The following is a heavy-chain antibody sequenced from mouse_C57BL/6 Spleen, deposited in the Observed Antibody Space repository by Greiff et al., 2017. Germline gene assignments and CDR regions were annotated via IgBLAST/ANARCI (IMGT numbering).Heavy chain of an antibody. CDR1: GYSFTGYF. CDR3: ARRGGYDGYFDY. Sequence: VQLQQSGPELVKPGDSVKISCKASGYSFTGYFLNWVMQSHGKSLEWIGRINPYNGDTFYNQKFKGKATLTVDKSSSTAHMELRSLTSEDSAVYYCARRGGYDGYFDYWGQGTTLTVSS. V-gene: IGHV1-20*01. D-gene: IGHD2-2*01. CDR2: INPYNGDT. J-gene: IGHJ2*01.